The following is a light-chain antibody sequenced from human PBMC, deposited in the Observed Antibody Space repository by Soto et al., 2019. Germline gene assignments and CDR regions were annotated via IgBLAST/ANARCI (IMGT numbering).Light chain of an antibody. Sequence: EIVLPQSPGTLSLSPGERATLSCRASQSVSSSYLAWYQQKPGQAPRLLIYGASSRATGIPDRFSGSGSGTDFTLTIRRLEPEDFAVYYCQQYGSSPFTFGPGTKVDIK. CDR2: GAS. V-gene: IGKV3-20*01. CDR1: QSVSSSY. J-gene: IGKJ3*01. CDR3: QQYGSSPFT.